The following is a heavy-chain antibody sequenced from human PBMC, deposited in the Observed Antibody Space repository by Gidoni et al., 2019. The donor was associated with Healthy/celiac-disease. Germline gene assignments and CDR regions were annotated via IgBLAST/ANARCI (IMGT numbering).Heavy chain of an antibody. V-gene: IGHV4-38-2*02. D-gene: IGHD6-13*01. Sequence: QVQLQESGPGLVKPSESLSLTCTVSGYSISSGYYCGWIRQPPGKVLEWLGSIYHSGSTFYNPSLKSRVTISVDTTKNQFSLKLSSVTAADTAVYYCARAGEKASQGVEAAAGGPWGQGTLVTVSS. J-gene: IGHJ5*02. CDR1: GYSISSGYY. CDR3: ARAGEKASQGVEAAAGGP. CDR2: IYHSGST.